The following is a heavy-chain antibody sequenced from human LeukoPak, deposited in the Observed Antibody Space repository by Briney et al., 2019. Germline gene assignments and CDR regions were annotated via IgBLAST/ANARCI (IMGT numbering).Heavy chain of an antibody. D-gene: IGHD3-3*01. Sequence: ASVKVSCKASGYTFTSYAMHWVRQAPGQRLEWMGWINAGNGNTKYSQEFQGRVTITRDTSASTAYMELSSLRSEDMAVYYCARDGDFWSGYYFDYWGQGTLVTVSS. V-gene: IGHV1-3*03. CDR1: GYTFTSYA. J-gene: IGHJ4*02. CDR3: ARDGDFWSGYYFDY. CDR2: INAGNGNT.